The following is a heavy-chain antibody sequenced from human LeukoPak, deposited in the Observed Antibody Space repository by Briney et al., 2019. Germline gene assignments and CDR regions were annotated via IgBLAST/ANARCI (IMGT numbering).Heavy chain of an antibody. CDR3: ARQLGYCSDGRCYFDY. J-gene: IGHJ4*02. CDR1: GFTFSSYA. D-gene: IGHD2-15*01. V-gene: IGHV3-23*01. CDR2: ISTSGGST. Sequence: GGSLRLSCAASGFTFSSYAMSWVRQAPGKGLEWVSAISTSGGSTYSADSVRGRFTISRDNSKNTLYLQVSSLRAEDTALYYCARQLGYCSDGRCYFDYWGQGILVTVSS.